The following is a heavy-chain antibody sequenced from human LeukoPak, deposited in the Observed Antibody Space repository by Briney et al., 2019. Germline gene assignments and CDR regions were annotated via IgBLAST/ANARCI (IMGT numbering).Heavy chain of an antibody. D-gene: IGHD3-22*01. CDR3: AREPAPENTYYYDSSGYGKYFQH. Sequence: SVKVSCKASGGTFSSYAISWVRQAPGQGLEWMGGIIPIFGTANYAQKFQGRVTITADKSTSTAYMELSSLRSEDTAVYYCAREPAPENTYYYDSSGYGKYFQHWGQGTLVTVSS. CDR2: IIPIFGTA. CDR1: GGTFSSYA. V-gene: IGHV1-69*06. J-gene: IGHJ1*01.